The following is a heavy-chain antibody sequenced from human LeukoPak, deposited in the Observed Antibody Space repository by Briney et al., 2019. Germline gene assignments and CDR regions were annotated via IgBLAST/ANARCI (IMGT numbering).Heavy chain of an antibody. J-gene: IGHJ6*02. Sequence: SETLSLTCTVPGGSISSYYWSWIRQPPGKGLEWIGYIYYSGSTNYNPSLKSRVTISVDTSKNQFSLKLSSVTAADTAVYYCARENGVAASYYYGMDVWGQGTTVTVSS. D-gene: IGHD2-15*01. CDR3: ARENGVAASYYYGMDV. V-gene: IGHV4-59*01. CDR2: IYYSGST. CDR1: GGSISSYY.